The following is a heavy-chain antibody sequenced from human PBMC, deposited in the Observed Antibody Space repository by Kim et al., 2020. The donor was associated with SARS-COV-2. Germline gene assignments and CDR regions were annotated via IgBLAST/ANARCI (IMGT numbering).Heavy chain of an antibody. J-gene: IGHJ4*02. CDR3: AKEAQWLNYFYY. Sequence: QADSVKGRLTTPRDNARNTVYLQMNSLRAEDTAVYFCAKEAQWLNYFYYWGLGALVTVAS. V-gene: IGHV3-23*01. D-gene: IGHD5-12*01.